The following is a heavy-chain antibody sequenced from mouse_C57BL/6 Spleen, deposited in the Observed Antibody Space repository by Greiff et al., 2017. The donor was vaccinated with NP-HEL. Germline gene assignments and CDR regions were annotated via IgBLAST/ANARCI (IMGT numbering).Heavy chain of an antibody. Sequence: VQLQQSGAELVRPGASVTLSCKASGYTFTDYEMHWVKQTPVHGLEWIGAIDPETGGTAYNQKFKGKAILTADKSSSTAYMELRSLTSEDSAVYYCTRGPLLLRYYFDYWGQGTTLTVSS. CDR2: IDPETGGT. CDR3: TRGPLLLRYYFDY. V-gene: IGHV1-15*01. D-gene: IGHD1-1*01. CDR1: GYTFTDYE. J-gene: IGHJ2*01.